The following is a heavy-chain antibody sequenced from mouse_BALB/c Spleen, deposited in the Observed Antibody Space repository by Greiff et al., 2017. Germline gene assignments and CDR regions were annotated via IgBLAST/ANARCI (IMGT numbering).Heavy chain of an antibody. CDR2: INPSNGRT. J-gene: IGHJ4*01. Sequence: VQLQQPGAELVKPGASVKLSCKASGYTFTSYWMHWVKQRLGQGLEWIGEINPSNGRTNYNEKFKSKATLTVDKSSSTAYMQLSSLTSEDSAVYYCARWSRAMDYWGQGTSVTVSS. CDR3: ARWSRAMDY. CDR1: GYTFTSYW. V-gene: IGHV1S81*02.